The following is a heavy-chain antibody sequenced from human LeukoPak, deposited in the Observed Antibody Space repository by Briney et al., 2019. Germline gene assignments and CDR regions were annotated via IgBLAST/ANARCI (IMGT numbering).Heavy chain of an antibody. D-gene: IGHD3-22*01. Sequence: GGSLRLSCTASGFTVSSNYMSWLRQAPGKGLEWVSDIYSGGSTYYSDSVKGRFTISRDNSKNTLYLQMNSLRAEDTAVYYCASRVYDSSGYLYYYYMDVWGKGTTVTVSS. J-gene: IGHJ6*03. CDR1: GFTVSSNY. CDR2: IYSGGST. CDR3: ASRVYDSSGYLYYYYMDV. V-gene: IGHV3-66*02.